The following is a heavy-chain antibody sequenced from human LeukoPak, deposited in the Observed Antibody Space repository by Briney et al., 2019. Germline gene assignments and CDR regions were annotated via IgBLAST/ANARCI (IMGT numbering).Heavy chain of an antibody. V-gene: IGHV4-34*01. J-gene: IGHJ6*03. CDR1: GFTFSRNW. CDR3: ARMMLGSSSWYWVDMDV. Sequence: PGGSLRLSCAASGFTFSRNWMNWIRQPPGKGLEWIGEINQSGSTNYNPSLKSRVTISLDTSKNQFPLKVTSVTAADTAVYYCARMMLGSSSWYWVDMDVWGNGTTVTISS. D-gene: IGHD6-13*01. CDR2: INQSGST.